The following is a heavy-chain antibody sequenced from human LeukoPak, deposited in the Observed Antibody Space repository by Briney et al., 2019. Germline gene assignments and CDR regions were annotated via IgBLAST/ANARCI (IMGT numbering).Heavy chain of an antibody. CDR3: ARLSSVRYFDWLLFNYFDY. J-gene: IGHJ4*02. CDR2: IYYSGST. Sequence: SETLSLTCTVSGGSISSSSYYWGWIRQPPGKGLEWIGSIYYSGSTYYNPSLKSRVTISVDTSKNQFSLKLSSVTAADTAVYYCARLSSVRYFDWLLFNYFDYWGQGTLVTVSS. CDR1: GGSISSSSYY. V-gene: IGHV4-39*01. D-gene: IGHD3-9*01.